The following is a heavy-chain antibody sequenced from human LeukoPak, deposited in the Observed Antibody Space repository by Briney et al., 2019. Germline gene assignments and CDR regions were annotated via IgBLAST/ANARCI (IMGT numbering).Heavy chain of an antibody. Sequence: ASVKVSCKASGGTFSNHAISWVRQAPGQGLEWMGIINPSGGSTSYAQKFQGRVTMTRDMSTSTVYMELSSLRSEDTAVYYCARVGGLGYYYMDVWGKGTTVTVSS. CDR2: INPSGGST. CDR3: ARVGGLGYYYMDV. J-gene: IGHJ6*03. CDR1: GGTFSNHA. V-gene: IGHV1-46*01. D-gene: IGHD3-10*01.